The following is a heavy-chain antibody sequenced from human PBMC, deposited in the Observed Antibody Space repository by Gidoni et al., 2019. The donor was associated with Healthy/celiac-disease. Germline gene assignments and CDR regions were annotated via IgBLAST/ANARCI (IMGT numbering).Heavy chain of an antibody. CDR3: ARAEQQLDYYYGMDV. CDR2: IIPIFGKA. CDR1: GGPVSSYA. V-gene: IGHV1-69*01. J-gene: IGHJ6*02. Sequence: VQLVQFGTEVKQPGSSVKFSCKASGGPVSSYAISWVRQAPGQGLEWMGGIIPIFGKANYAQKFQGRVTITADESTSTAYMELSSLRSEDTAVYYCARAEQQLDYYYGMDVWGQGTTVTVSS. D-gene: IGHD6-13*01.